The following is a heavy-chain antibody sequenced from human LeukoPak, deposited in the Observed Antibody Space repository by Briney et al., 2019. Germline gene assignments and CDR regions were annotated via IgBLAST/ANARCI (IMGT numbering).Heavy chain of an antibody. Sequence: EASVKVSCKASGYTFTTYAMNWVRQAPGQGLEWMGWINTNTGNPTSAQGFTGRFVFSLDTSGSTAYLQISSLKDEDTAVYYCARDQRGGATGFDYWGQGTLVTVSS. V-gene: IGHV7-4-1*02. CDR3: ARDQRGGATGFDY. D-gene: IGHD6-13*01. CDR1: GYTFTTYA. CDR2: INTNTGNP. J-gene: IGHJ4*02.